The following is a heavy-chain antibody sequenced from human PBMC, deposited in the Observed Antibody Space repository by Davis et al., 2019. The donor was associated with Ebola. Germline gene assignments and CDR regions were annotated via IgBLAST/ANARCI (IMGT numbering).Heavy chain of an antibody. D-gene: IGHD3-16*01. V-gene: IGHV3-7*03. CDR1: GFTFSSYW. CDR2: IKQDGSEK. CDR3: ARVGRYYYYGMDV. J-gene: IGHJ6*02. Sequence: GESLKISCAASGFTFSSYWMSWVRQAPGKGLEWVANIKQDGSEKYYVDSVKGRFTISRDNAKNSLYLQMNSLRAEDTALYHCARVGRYYYYGMDVWGQGTTVTVSS.